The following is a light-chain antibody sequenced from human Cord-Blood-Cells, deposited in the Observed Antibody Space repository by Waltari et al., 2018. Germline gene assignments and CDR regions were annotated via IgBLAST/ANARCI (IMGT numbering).Light chain of an antibody. V-gene: IGLV2-11*01. CDR1: SSYVGGYNY. CDR3: CSYAGSYTYV. J-gene: IGLJ1*01. Sequence: QSALTQPRSVSGSPGQSVTISCTGTSSYVGGYNYVSWYQHHPGKAPKLMIYDVSKRPSGVPDRFSGSKSGNTASLTISGLQAEDEADYYCCSYAGSYTYVFGTGTKVTVL. CDR2: DVS.